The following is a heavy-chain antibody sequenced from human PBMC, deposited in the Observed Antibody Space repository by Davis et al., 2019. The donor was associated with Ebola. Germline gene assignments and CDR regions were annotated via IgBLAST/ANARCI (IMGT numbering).Heavy chain of an antibody. CDR1: GFTFSSYA. J-gene: IGHJ4*02. CDR2: ISGSGGST. D-gene: IGHD1-26*01. V-gene: IGHV3-23*01. CDR3: AKVFVGATTGDYFDY. Sequence: GESLNISCAASGFTFSSYAMSWARQAPGKGLEWVSAISGSGGSTYYADSVKGRFTISRDNSKNTLYLQMNSLRAEDTAVYYCAKVFVGATTGDYFDYWGQGTLVTVSS.